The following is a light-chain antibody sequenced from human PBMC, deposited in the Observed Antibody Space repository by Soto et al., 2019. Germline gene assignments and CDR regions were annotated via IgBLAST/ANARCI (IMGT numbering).Light chain of an antibody. CDR1: SSNIVSYS. CDR2: SDN. V-gene: IGLV1-44*01. J-gene: IGLJ3*02. CDR3: AAWDDSLTGPV. Sequence: QSVLTQPPSASGTPGQRVTMSCSGSSSNIVSYSVSWYLHLPGTAPKLLIYSDNKRPSGVPDRFSGSKSGTSASLAISGLQSEDEADYYCAAWDDSLTGPVFGGGTKLTVL.